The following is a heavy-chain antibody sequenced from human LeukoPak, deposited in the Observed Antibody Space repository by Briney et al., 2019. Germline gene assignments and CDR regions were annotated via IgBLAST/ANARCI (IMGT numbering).Heavy chain of an antibody. Sequence: ASVKVSSTTSGYSFTAFYIHWVRQAPGQGLEWMGWIHPRRGDTNYAQKCQGRVTMTRDTSISTAYMELSRLRSDDTAVYYCARDMGASDYFDYWGQGTLVTVSS. J-gene: IGHJ4*02. V-gene: IGHV1-2*02. CDR2: IHPRRGDT. CDR1: GYSFTAFY. D-gene: IGHD1-26*01. CDR3: ARDMGASDYFDY.